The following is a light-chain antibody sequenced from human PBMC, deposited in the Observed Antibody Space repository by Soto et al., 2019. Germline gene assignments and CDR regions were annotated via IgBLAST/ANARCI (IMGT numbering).Light chain of an antibody. CDR1: QSISRW. V-gene: IGKV1-5*01. J-gene: IGKJ5*01. CDR2: DAS. Sequence: DIQMTQSPSTLSASVGDRVIITFRASQSISRWLAWHQQKPGKAPNLLIYDASRLESGVPSRFSGSGSGTEFTLTISSLQPDDFATYYCQHYDSYPITFGQGTRLEI. CDR3: QHYDSYPIT.